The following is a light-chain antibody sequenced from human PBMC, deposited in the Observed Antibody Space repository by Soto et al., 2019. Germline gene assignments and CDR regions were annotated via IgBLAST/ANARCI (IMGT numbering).Light chain of an antibody. J-gene: IGLJ2*01. CDR1: SGSIASNY. V-gene: IGLV6-57*02. CDR2: EDD. Sequence: NFMLTQPHSVSESPGKTVTISCTGNSGSIASNYVQWYQQRPGSAPTTVIYEDDQRPSGVPDRFSGSIDSSSNSASLTISRLKTEDEADYYCQSYDSSNVVFGGGTKVTVL. CDR3: QSYDSSNVV.